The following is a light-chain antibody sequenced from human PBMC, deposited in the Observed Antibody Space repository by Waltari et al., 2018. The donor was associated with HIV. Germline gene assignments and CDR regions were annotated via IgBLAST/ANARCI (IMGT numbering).Light chain of an antibody. CDR1: ALPQKY. CDR3: SSTDRSHTTS. CDR2: EDR. V-gene: IGLV3-10*01. J-gene: IGLJ2*01. Sequence: SYELTQPPSVSVSLGQTARITCSGDALPQKYAYWYQQKSGQAPVLVIYEDRKRPSGIPERFSGSSSGTLATLTISGILVEDEADYYCSSTDRSHTTSFGGGTKLTVL.